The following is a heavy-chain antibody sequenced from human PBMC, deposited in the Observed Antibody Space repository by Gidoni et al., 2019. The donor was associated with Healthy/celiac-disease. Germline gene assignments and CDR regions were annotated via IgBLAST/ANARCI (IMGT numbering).Heavy chain of an antibody. J-gene: IGHJ5*02. CDR2: ISSSSSSI. V-gene: IGHV3-21*01. CDR1: GFTFLSYS. CDR3: AREPHSSGWYVGFWFDP. Sequence: EVQLVDSGGGLVKSGGSLRLPCAASGFTFLSYSLNWVRQAPGKGLEWVSSISSSSSSIYYAASVKGRFTISRDNAKNSLYLQMNSLRAEDTAVYYCAREPHSSGWYVGFWFDPWGQGTLVTVSS. D-gene: IGHD6-19*01.